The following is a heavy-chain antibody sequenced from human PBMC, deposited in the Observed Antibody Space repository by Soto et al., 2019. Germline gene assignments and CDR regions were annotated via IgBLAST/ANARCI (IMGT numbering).Heavy chain of an antibody. CDR3: AKDGGSRRGVVVIYYFDY. Sequence: GGPLRLCCAASGVTFSSYAMSWVRQAPGKGLEWVSAISGSGGSTYYADSVKGRFTISRDNSKNTLYLQMNSLRAEDTAVYYCAKDGGSRRGVVVIYYFDYWGQGTLVTVSS. V-gene: IGHV3-23*01. CDR1: GVTFSSYA. CDR2: ISGSGGST. J-gene: IGHJ4*02. D-gene: IGHD2-21*01.